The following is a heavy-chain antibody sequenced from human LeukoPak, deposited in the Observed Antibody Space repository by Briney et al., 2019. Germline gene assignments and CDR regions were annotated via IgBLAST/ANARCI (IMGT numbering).Heavy chain of an antibody. J-gene: IGHJ4*02. CDR1: GFTVSSNY. D-gene: IGHD3-22*01. CDR3: ARGYYDSSGLDFDY. CDR2: IYSGGST. V-gene: IGHV3-66*01. Sequence: GGSLRLSRAASGFTVSSNYMSWVRQAPGKGLEWVSVIYSGGSTYYTDSVKGRFTISRDNSKNTLYLQMNSLRAEDTAVYYCARGYYDSSGLDFDYWGQGTLVTVSS.